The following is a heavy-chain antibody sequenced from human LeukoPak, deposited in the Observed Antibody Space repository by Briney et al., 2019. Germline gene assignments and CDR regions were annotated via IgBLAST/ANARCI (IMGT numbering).Heavy chain of an antibody. CDR1: GFTVSTNY. CDR2: IYSGDTT. Sequence: GGSLRLSCAASGFTVSTNYMSWVRQAPGKGLEWVSVIYSGDTTFYADSVRGKFTISRDNSKNTLYLQMNSLRAEDTAVYYCAKVVVVGYYFDYWGQGTLVTVSS. CDR3: AKVVVVGYYFDY. V-gene: IGHV3-66*01. D-gene: IGHD3-22*01. J-gene: IGHJ4*02.